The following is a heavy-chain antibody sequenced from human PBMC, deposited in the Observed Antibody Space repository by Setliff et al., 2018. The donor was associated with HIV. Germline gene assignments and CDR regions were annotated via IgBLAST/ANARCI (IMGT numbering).Heavy chain of an antibody. D-gene: IGHD2-21*02. CDR1: GFTFSSYT. J-gene: IGHJ3*02. V-gene: IGHV3-21*01. Sequence: GSLRLSCDASGFTFSSYTMNWVRQAPGKGLECVSSISSTGRYIYYADSLKNRLTISRDNAKNSLYLQVNSLSADDTALYFCTREDVGTAIYGAFDIWGRGTVVTVSS. CDR2: ISSTGRYI. CDR3: TREDVGTAIYGAFDI.